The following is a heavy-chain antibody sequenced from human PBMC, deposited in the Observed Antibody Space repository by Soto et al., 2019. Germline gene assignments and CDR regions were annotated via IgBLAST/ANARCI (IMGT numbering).Heavy chain of an antibody. CDR1: GFTFSSYA. Sequence: SLRLSCAASGFTFSSYAMHWVRQAPGKGLEWVAVISYDGSNKYYADSVKGRFTISRDNSKNTLYLQMNSLRAEDTAVYYCARDRVPYSSTQLYFDYWGQGTLVTVSS. D-gene: IGHD6-13*01. V-gene: IGHV3-30-3*01. CDR2: ISYDGSNK. CDR3: ARDRVPYSSTQLYFDY. J-gene: IGHJ4*02.